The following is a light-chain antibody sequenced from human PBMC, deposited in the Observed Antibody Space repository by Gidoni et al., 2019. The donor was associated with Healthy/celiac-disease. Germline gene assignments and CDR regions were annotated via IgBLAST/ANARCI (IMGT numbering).Light chain of an antibody. CDR1: QDISNY. CDR2: DAS. V-gene: IGKV1-33*01. CDR3: QQYDNLPRVYT. J-gene: IGKJ2*01. Sequence: DIQMTQSPSSLSASVGDRVTITCQASQDISNYVNWYQQKPGKAPKLLIYDASNLETGVPSRFSGSGSGTDFTFTISSLQPEDIATYYCQQYDNLPRVYTFGHGTKLEIK.